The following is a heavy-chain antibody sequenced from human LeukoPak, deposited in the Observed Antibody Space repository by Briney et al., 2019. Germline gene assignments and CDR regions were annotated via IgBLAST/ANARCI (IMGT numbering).Heavy chain of an antibody. J-gene: IGHJ4*02. V-gene: IGHV3-21*01. Sequence: GGSLRLSCAASGFTFSSYSMNWVRQAPGKGLEWVSSISSSSYIYYADSVKGRFTISRDNAKNSLYLQMNSPRAEDTAVYYCARGNYDFWSGYYAGDYWGQGTLVTVSS. D-gene: IGHD3-3*01. CDR2: ISSSSYI. CDR1: GFTFSSYS. CDR3: ARGNYDFWSGYYAGDY.